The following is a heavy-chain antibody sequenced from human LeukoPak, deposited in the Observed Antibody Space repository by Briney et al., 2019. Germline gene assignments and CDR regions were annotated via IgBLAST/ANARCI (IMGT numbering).Heavy chain of an antibody. CDR3: AGDKQLVRRDGYYYGMDV. CDR1: GFTFDDYA. CDR2: ISWNSGSI. V-gene: IGHV3-9*01. J-gene: IGHJ6*02. Sequence: PGGSLRLSCAASGFTFDDYAMHWVRQAPGKGLEWVSGISWNSGSIGYADSVKGRFTISRDNAKNSLYLQMNSLRAEDTALYYCAGDKQLVRRDGYYYGMDVWGQGTTVTVSS. D-gene: IGHD6-13*01.